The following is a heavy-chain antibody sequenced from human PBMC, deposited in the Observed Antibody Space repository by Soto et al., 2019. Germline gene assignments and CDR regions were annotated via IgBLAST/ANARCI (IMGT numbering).Heavy chain of an antibody. V-gene: IGHV3-23*01. CDR1: GFSFSNYA. J-gene: IGHJ6*02. CDR2: ITGSGDNT. CDR3: TKGPCSDGNCDVREDV. Sequence: EVQLLDSGGGLVQPGGSLRLSCAASGFSFSNYAMSWVRQAPGKGLEWVSSITGSGDNTYYADSVKGRFTISRDNSRNALYLQMSSLRVEDTAVYYCTKGPCSDGNCDVREDVWGQGTTVSVSS. D-gene: IGHD2-15*01.